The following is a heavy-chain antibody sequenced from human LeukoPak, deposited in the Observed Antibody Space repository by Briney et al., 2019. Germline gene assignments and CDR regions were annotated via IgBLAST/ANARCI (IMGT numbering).Heavy chain of an antibody. CDR3: AVSQEWELYFDY. CDR2: ISSSSSSYI. Sequence: GGSLRLSCAASGFTFSSYSMNWVRQAPGKGLEWVSSISSSSSSYIYYADSVKGRFTISRDNAKNSLYLQMNSLRAEDTAVYYCAVSQEWELYFDYWGQGTLVTVSS. J-gene: IGHJ4*02. V-gene: IGHV3-21*01. D-gene: IGHD1-26*01. CDR1: GFTFSSYS.